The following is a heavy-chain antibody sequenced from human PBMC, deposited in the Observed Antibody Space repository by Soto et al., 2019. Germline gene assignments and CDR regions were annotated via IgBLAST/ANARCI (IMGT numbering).Heavy chain of an antibody. J-gene: IGHJ6*02. D-gene: IGHD6-19*01. CDR1: GYSFTSYW. CDR2: IYPGDSDT. V-gene: IGHV5-51*01. CDR3: ARQYSSGWWNYYYGMDV. Sequence: LKISCKGSGYSFTSYWIGWVRQMPGKGLEWMGIIYPGDSDTRYSPSFQGQVTISADKSISTAYLQWSSLKASDTAMYYCARQYSSGWWNYYYGMDVWGQGTTVTVSS.